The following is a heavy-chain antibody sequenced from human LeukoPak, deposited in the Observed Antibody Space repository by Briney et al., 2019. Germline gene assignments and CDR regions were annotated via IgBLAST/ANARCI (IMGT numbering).Heavy chain of an antibody. CDR2: IYYSGST. D-gene: IGHD4-17*01. CDR1: GGSMSYSY. CDR3: ARDKVTVTSNWFDP. V-gene: IGHV4-59*12. Sequence: SETLSLTCTVSGGSMSYSYWSWIRQPPGKGLEWIGNIYYSGSTNYNPSLKSRVTISVDTSKKQFTLNLNSVTAADTAVYFCARDKVTVTSNWFDPWGQGTQVTVSS. J-gene: IGHJ5*02.